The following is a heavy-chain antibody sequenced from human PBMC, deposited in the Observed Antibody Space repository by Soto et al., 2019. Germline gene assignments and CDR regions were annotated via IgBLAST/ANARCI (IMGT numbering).Heavy chain of an antibody. J-gene: IGHJ6*02. CDR3: ARSYYDSSGYYYSYYYGMDV. CDR1: GYTFTGYY. Sequence: ASVKVSCKASGYTFTGYYMHWVRQAPGQGLEWMGWINPNSSGTNYAQKFQGWVTMTRDTSISTAYMELSRLRSDDTAVYYCARSYYDSSGYYYSYYYGMDVWGQGTTVTVSS. D-gene: IGHD3-22*01. V-gene: IGHV1-2*04. CDR2: INPNSSGT.